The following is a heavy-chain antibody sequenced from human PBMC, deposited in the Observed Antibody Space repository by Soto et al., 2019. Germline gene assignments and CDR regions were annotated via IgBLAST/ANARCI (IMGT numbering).Heavy chain of an antibody. CDR2: IIPIFGTE. V-gene: IGHV1-69*01. CDR3: STSVYCSTTRCYYYYGLDV. Sequence: QVQLVQSGAEVKKPGSSVKVSCKVSGGTFRSHSINWVRQAPGQGPEWMGGIIPIFGTENYAQKFQGRVTITADESTSTAYMELSILTSEDTALYYCSTSVYCSTTRCYYYYGLDVWGQGTTVIVSS. D-gene: IGHD2-2*01. J-gene: IGHJ6*02. CDR1: GGTFRSHS.